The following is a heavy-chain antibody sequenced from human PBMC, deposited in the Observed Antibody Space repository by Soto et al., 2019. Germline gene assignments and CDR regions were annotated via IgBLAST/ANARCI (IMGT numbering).Heavy chain of an antibody. CDR1: GGTFSSYT. D-gene: IGHD6-13*01. J-gene: IGHJ5*02. CDR3: ASGGSSWYYWFDP. V-gene: IGHV1-69*02. CDR2: IIPILGIA. Sequence: QVQLVQSGAEVKKPGSSVKVSCKASGGTFSSYTISWVRQAPGQGLEWMGRIIPILGIANYAQKFQGRVTXTXDXXTSTAYMELSSLRSEDTAVYYCASGGSSWYYWFDPWGQGTLVTVSS.